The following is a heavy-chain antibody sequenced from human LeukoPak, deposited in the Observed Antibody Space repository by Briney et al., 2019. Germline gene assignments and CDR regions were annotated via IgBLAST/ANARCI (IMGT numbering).Heavy chain of an antibody. Sequence: GGSLRLSCAASGFTFSSYAMSWVRQAPGKGLEWVSAISGSGGSTYYADSVKGRFTISRDNSKNTLYLQMNSLRAEDTAVYYCAKDRGGGPPMVRGVIALFERVSATPLRASDPWGQGTLVTVSS. J-gene: IGHJ5*02. CDR1: GFTFSSYA. CDR3: AKDRGGGPPMVRGVIALFERVSATPLRASDP. CDR2: ISGSGGST. D-gene: IGHD3-10*01. V-gene: IGHV3-23*01.